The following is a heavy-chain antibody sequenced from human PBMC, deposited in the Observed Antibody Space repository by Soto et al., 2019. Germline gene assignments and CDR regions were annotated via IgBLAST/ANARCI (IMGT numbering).Heavy chain of an antibody. Sequence: ASVKVSCKASGYTFTGYYMHWVRQAPGQGLEWMGWINPNSGGTNYAQKFQGWVTMTRDTSISTAYMELSRLRSDDTAVYYCARDHGSASYKNIIYYYYGMDVWGQGTTVTVSS. CDR1: GYTFTGYY. D-gene: IGHD3-10*01. J-gene: IGHJ6*02. CDR3: ARDHGSASYKNIIYYYYGMDV. V-gene: IGHV1-2*04. CDR2: INPNSGGT.